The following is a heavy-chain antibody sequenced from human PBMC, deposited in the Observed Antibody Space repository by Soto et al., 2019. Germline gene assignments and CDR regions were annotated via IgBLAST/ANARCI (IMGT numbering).Heavy chain of an antibody. V-gene: IGHV1-3*01. D-gene: IGHD4-17*01. CDR2: INAGNGNT. CDR1: GYTFTSYA. Sequence: QVQLVQSGAEVKKPGASVKVSCKASGYTFTSYAMHWVRQAPGQRLEWMGWINAGNGNTKYSQKFQGRVTITRDTSASTAYMELSSLRSEDTDVYYCARDRGHDYGDFFDYWGQGTLVTVSS. J-gene: IGHJ4*02. CDR3: ARDRGHDYGDFFDY.